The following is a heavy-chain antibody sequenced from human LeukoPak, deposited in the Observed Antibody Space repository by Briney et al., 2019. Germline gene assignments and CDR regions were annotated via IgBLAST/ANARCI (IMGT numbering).Heavy chain of an antibody. D-gene: IGHD3-3*01. J-gene: IGHJ4*02. CDR1: GYSFTNYW. V-gene: IGHV5-51*01. Sequence: GESLKISCKGSGYSFTNYWIGWVRQMPGEGLEWMGTIYPGDSDTRYSPSFQGQVTISADKSINTAYLQWSSLKASDTAMYYCASLSYYNSWSGFDYWGQGTQVTVSS. CDR3: ASLSYYNSWSGFDY. CDR2: IYPGDSDT.